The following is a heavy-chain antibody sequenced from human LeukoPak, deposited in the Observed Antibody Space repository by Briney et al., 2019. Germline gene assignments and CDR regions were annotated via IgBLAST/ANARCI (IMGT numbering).Heavy chain of an antibody. CDR3: ASYYYDSSGYYRDAFDI. CDR1: GGTFSSYA. CDR2: IIPIFGTA. Sequence: SVKVSCKASGGTFSSYAISWVRQAPGQGLEWMGGIIPIFGTANYAQKFQGRVTITADESTSTAYMELSSLRSEDTAVYYCASYYYDSSGYYRDAFDIWGQGTMVTVSS. J-gene: IGHJ3*02. V-gene: IGHV1-69*13. D-gene: IGHD3-22*01.